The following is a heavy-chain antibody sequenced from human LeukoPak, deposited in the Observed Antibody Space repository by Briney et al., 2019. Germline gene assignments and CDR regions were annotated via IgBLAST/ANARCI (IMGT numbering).Heavy chain of an antibody. V-gene: IGHV4-59*01. Sequence: SETLSLTCTVSGGSISSYYWSWIRQPPGKGLEWIGYIYYSGSTNYNPSLKSRVTISVDTSKNQFSLKLSSVTAADTAVYYCARSFDSSGQKPYYFDYWGQGALVTVSS. CDR3: ARSFDSSGQKPYYFDY. CDR1: GGSISSYY. D-gene: IGHD3-10*01. CDR2: IYYSGST. J-gene: IGHJ4*02.